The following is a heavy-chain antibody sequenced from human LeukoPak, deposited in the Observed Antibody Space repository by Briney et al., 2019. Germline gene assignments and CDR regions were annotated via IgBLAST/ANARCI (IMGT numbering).Heavy chain of an antibody. V-gene: IGHV4-61*01. CDR1: GGSISSGSFY. Sequence: SQTLSLTCTVSGGSISSGSFYWSWIRQPPGKGLEWIGYIYYSGSTNYNPSLKSRVTISVDTSKNQFSLKLSSVTAADTAVYYCASNYYGSGPFDPWGQGTLVTVSS. J-gene: IGHJ5*02. CDR2: IYYSGST. CDR3: ASNYYGSGPFDP. D-gene: IGHD3-10*01.